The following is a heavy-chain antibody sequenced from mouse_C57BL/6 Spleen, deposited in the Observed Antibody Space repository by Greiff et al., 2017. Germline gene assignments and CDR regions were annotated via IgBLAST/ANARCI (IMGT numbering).Heavy chain of an antibody. V-gene: IGHV1-59*01. Sequence: QVQLKQPGAELVRPGTSVKLSCKASGYTFTSYWLHWVKQRPGQGLEWIGVIDPSDSYTNYNQKFKGKATLTVDTSSSTAYMQLSSLTSEDSAVYYCARPYSNYYYAMDYWGQGTSVTVSS. CDR3: ARPYSNYYYAMDY. J-gene: IGHJ4*01. CDR1: GYTFTSYW. D-gene: IGHD2-5*01. CDR2: IDPSDSYT.